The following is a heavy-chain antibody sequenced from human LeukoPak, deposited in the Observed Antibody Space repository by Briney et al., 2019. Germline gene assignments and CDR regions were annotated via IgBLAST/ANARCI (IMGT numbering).Heavy chain of an antibody. D-gene: IGHD4-17*01. J-gene: IGHJ3*02. V-gene: IGHV3-23*01. CDR3: ARDQSAADYGDYGRVDAFDI. CDR2: ISGSGGST. Sequence: GGSLRLSCAASGFTFSSYAMSWVRQAPGKGLEWVSAISGSGGSTYYADSVKGRFTISRDNSKNTLYLQMNSLRAEDTAVYYCARDQSAADYGDYGRVDAFDIWGQGTMVTVSS. CDR1: GFTFSSYA.